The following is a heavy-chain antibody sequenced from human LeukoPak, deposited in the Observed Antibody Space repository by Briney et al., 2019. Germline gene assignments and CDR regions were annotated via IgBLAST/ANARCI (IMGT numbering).Heavy chain of an antibody. CDR3: AREGYDILTGQPEAFDI. Sequence: PSETLSLTCTVSGGSISSSSYYWGWIRQAPGKGLEWIGSIYYSGSTYYNPSLKSRVTISVDTSKNQFSLKLSSVTAADTAVYYCAREGYDILTGQPEAFDIWGQGTMVTVSS. CDR1: GGSISSSSYY. D-gene: IGHD3-9*01. CDR2: IYYSGST. V-gene: IGHV4-39*07. J-gene: IGHJ3*02.